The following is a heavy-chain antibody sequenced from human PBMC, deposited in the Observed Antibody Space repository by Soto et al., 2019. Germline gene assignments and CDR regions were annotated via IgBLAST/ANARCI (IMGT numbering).Heavy chain of an antibody. CDR1: GFTFSDYY. V-gene: IGHV3-11*01. CDR3: ARGHSIFYGMDV. CDR2: ISSSGTTI. D-gene: IGHD2-21*01. J-gene: IGHJ6*02. Sequence: QVQLVESGGGLVKPGGSLRLSCAASGFTFSDYYMNWIRQAPGKGLEWVSYISSSGTTIYYADSVKGRFTISRDNAKNSVFLQMNSLRAEDTALYYCARGHSIFYGMDVWGQGTTVTVSS.